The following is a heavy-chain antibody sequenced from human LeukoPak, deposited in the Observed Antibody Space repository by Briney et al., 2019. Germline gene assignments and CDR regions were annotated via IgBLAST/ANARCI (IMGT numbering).Heavy chain of an antibody. J-gene: IGHJ4*02. V-gene: IGHV1-46*01. CDR1: GYAFISWY. CDR2: INPHSATT. CDR3: ARDQSESLNYFDY. Sequence: ASVKVSCKASGYAFISWYIHWVRQAPGQGLEWMGIINPHSATTTYAQSFQGRLTMTRDTSTSTVYMELSRLKSEDTAMYYCARDQSESLNYFDYWGQGTLVTLSS.